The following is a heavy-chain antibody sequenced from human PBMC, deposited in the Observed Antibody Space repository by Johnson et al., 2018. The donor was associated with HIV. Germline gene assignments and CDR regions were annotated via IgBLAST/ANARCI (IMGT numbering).Heavy chain of an antibody. J-gene: IGHJ3*02. CDR1: GFTFDDYG. D-gene: IGHD3-22*01. CDR2: INWNGGST. Sequence: VQLVESGGGLVQPGGSLRLSCAASGFTFDDYGMSWVRQAPGKGLEWVSGINWNGGSTGYADSVKGRFTISRDNAKNSMYLQMNSLRAEDTAVYYCARDRTPTYYYDSSGPDAFDIWGQGTMVTVSS. V-gene: IGHV3-20*04. CDR3: ARDRTPTYYYDSSGPDAFDI.